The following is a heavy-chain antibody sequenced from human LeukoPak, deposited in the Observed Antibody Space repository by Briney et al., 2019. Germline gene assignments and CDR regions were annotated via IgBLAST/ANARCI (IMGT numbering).Heavy chain of an antibody. D-gene: IGHD1-14*01. CDR1: GGSISSRSHY. CDR3: ARLSKTRALDY. Sequence: SETLSLTCSVSGGSISSRSHYWGWIRQPPGKGLEWLGTIYYSGSTYYNPSLKSRVTISVDTSKNQFSLKLSSVTAADTAVYYCARLSKTRALDYWGQGTLVTVSS. V-gene: IGHV4-39*07. CDR2: IYYSGST. J-gene: IGHJ4*02.